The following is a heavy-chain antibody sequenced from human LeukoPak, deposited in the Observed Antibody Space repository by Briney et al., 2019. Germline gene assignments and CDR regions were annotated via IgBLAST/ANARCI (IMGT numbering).Heavy chain of an antibody. D-gene: IGHD1-7*01. J-gene: IGHJ6*02. CDR3: ARGAAGTTPDYYYFGLDV. CDR2: IYPGDSDT. V-gene: IGHV5-51*01. Sequence: GESLKISCMGSGYRITDYWIGWVRQMPGKGLEWMGIIYPGDSDTRYSPSFQGQVTISADKSINTAHLQWSSLKASDTAMYYCARGAAGTTPDYYYFGLDVWGQGTTVRVSS. CDR1: GYRITDYW.